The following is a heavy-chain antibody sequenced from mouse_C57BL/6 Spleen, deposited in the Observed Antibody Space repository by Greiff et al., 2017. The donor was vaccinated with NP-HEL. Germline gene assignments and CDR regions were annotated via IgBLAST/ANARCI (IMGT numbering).Heavy chain of an antibody. V-gene: IGHV3-8*01. Sequence: VQLKESGPGLAKPSQTLSLTCSVTGYSITSDYWNWIRKFPGNKLEYMGYISYSGSTYYNPSLKSRISITRDTSKNQYYLQLNSVTTEDTATYYCARAIYYYGSREGYDFDYWGQGTTLTVSS. J-gene: IGHJ2*01. CDR3: ARAIYYYGSREGYDFDY. CDR2: ISYSGST. CDR1: GYSITSDY. D-gene: IGHD1-1*01.